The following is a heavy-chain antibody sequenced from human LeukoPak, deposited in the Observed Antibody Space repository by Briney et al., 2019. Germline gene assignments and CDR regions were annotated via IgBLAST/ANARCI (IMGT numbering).Heavy chain of an antibody. J-gene: IGHJ4*02. V-gene: IGHV3-23*01. D-gene: IGHD3-22*01. CDR3: AKRDGSWLNDY. CDR1: YA. CDR2: ISGSGGST. Sequence: YAMSWVRQAPGKGLEWVSAISGSGGSTYYADSVKGRFTISRDNSKNTLYLQMNSLRAEDTAVYYCAKRDGSWLNDYWGQGTLVTVSS.